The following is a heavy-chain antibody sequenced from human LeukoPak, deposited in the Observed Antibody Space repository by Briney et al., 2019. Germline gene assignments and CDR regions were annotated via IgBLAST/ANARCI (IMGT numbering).Heavy chain of an antibody. CDR1: GYSISTGYY. CDR3: ARRRRATPFDY. CDR2: FYHGGST. V-gene: IGHV4-38-2*02. J-gene: IGHJ4*02. Sequence: SETLSLTCTVSGYSISTGYYWDWIRQPPGKGLEWIGTFYHGGSTYYNPSLKSRVTISVDTSKNQFSLKLSSVTAADTAVYYCARRRRATPFDYWGQGTLVTVSS. D-gene: IGHD2-15*01.